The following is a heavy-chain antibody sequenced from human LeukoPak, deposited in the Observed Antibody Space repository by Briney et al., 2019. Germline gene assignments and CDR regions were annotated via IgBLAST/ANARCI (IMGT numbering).Heavy chain of an antibody. CDR1: GGSISSYY. CDR3: ARAKVRSANAEEGAFDI. D-gene: IGHD3-10*01. Sequence: SETLSLTCTVSGGSISSYYWNWIRQPPGKGLEWIGYIYYSGSTNYNPSLKSRVTISVDTSKNQFSLKLSSVTAADTAVYYCARAKVRSANAEEGAFDIWGQGTMVTVSS. J-gene: IGHJ3*02. V-gene: IGHV4-59*01. CDR2: IYYSGST.